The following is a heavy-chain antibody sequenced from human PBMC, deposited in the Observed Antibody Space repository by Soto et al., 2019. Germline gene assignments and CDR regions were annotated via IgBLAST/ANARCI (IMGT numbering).Heavy chain of an antibody. CDR1: GYTFTGYY. D-gene: IGHD2-15*01. CDR2: INPNSGGT. Sequence: ASVKVSCKASGYTFTGYYMHWVRQAPGQGLEWMGWINPNSGGTNYAQKFQGWVTMTRDTSISTAYMELSRLRSDDTAVYYCARVTLGYCSGGSCLANDAFDIWGHGTMVTVS. V-gene: IGHV1-2*04. CDR3: ARVTLGYCSGGSCLANDAFDI. J-gene: IGHJ3*02.